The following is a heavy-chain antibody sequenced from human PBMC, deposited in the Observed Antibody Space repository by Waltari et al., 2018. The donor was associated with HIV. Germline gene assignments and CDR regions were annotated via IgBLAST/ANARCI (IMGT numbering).Heavy chain of an antibody. J-gene: IGHJ4*02. CDR3: AKDKGGVTYIFDY. D-gene: IGHD1-1*01. Sequence: QVQLVESGGGVVQPGRSLRPFCAASGFGFSTFGSHWVLQAPGKGLEWVAVISYDGSNKYYADSVKGRFTISRDNSKNTLYLQMNSLRAEDTAVYYCAKDKGGVTYIFDYWGQGTLVTVSS. CDR1: GFGFSTFG. CDR2: ISYDGSNK. V-gene: IGHV3-30*18.